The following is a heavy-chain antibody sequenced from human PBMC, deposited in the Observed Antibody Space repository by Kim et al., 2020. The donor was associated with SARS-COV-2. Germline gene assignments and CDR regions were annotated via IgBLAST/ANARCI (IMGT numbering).Heavy chain of an antibody. D-gene: IGHD3-22*01. Sequence: RYSPSFQGQVTLSADKSISTAYLQWSSLKASDTAMYYCASPKRDSSGYSYWGQGTLVTVSS. CDR3: ASPKRDSSGYSY. V-gene: IGHV5-51*01. J-gene: IGHJ4*02.